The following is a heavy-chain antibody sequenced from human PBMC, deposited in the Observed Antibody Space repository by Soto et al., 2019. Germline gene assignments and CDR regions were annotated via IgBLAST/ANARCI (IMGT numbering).Heavy chain of an antibody. CDR2: INPDGSEK. CDR3: SRSLDS. V-gene: IGHV3-7*01. J-gene: IGHJ4*02. CDR1: GFTFSNFW. Sequence: GGSVRLSCAASGFTFSNFWMDWVRQAPGKGLEWVANINPDGSEKQYVDSVKGRFTISRDNAKNSLYLQMSSLTAEDSALYYCSRSLDSWGQGTRVTVSS.